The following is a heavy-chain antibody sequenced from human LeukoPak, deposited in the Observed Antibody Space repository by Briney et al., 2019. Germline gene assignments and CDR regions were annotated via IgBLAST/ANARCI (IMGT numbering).Heavy chain of an antibody. CDR1: GGPISSYY. D-gene: IGHD6-19*01. V-gene: IGHV4-59*01. CDR3: ARGYSSGWDAEYFQH. CDR2: IYYSGST. J-gene: IGHJ1*01. Sequence: SETLSLTCTVSGGPISSYYWSWIRQPPGKGLEWIGYIYYSGSTNYNPSLKSRVTISVDTSKNQFSLKLSSVTAADTAVYYCARGYSSGWDAEYFQHWGQGTLVTVSS.